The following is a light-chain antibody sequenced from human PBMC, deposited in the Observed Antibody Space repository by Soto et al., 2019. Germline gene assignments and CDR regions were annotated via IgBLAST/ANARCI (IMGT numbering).Light chain of an antibody. CDR1: QIVCSN. J-gene: IGKJ2*01. CDR3: QQYNNWPPGYT. Sequence: EIVMTQSPSTLSLSPGERATLSCRARQIVCSNLAWYQQKPGQAPRLLIYDASTRATGIPAGFSGSGSGTEFTRPISSLQSEDSGVYYCQQYNNWPPGYTFGQGTKLEIK. CDR2: DAS. V-gene: IGKV3-15*01.